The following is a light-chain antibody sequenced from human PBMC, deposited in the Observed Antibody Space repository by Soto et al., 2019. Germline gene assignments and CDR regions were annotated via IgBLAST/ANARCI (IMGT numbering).Light chain of an antibody. CDR3: QKYNSAPNT. Sequence: DIQMTQSPSTLSASIGDRVTITCRASQGISNYLAWYQQKPGRVPKLLIYAASTLQSGVPSRFSGSGSGTDFTLTISSLQPEDVATYYCQKYNSAPNTFGQGTRLEIK. CDR1: QGISNY. V-gene: IGKV1-27*01. J-gene: IGKJ5*01. CDR2: AAS.